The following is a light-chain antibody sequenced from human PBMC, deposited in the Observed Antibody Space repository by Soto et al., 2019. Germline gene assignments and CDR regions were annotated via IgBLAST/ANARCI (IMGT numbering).Light chain of an antibody. V-gene: IGKV3-20*01. CDR3: HQYGSSPWT. J-gene: IGKJ1*01. CDR2: GAS. Sequence: EIVLTQSPGTLSVSPGERATLSRRASQSVSSNYLAWYQQKPGQAPRLVIFGASSSATGIPDRFSGSVSGTDFTLTISGLEPEDFAVYYCHQYGSSPWTFGQGTKVDFK. CDR1: QSVSSNY.